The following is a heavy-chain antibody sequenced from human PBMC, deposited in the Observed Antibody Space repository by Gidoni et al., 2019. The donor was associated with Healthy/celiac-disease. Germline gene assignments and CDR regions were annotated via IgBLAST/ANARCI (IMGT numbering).Heavy chain of an antibody. CDR2: ISWDGGST. V-gene: IGHV3-43*01. J-gene: IGHJ4*02. CDR1: GFNFDDYT. CDR3: AKDIEFGGLRFIFDY. D-gene: IGHD5-12*01. Sequence: EVQLVESGGVVVQPGGSLRLSCAASGFNFDDYTMHWVRQAPGKGLEWVSLISWDGGSTYYADSVKGRFTISRDNSKNSLYLQMNSLRTEDTALYYCAKDIEFGGLRFIFDYWGQGTLVTVSS.